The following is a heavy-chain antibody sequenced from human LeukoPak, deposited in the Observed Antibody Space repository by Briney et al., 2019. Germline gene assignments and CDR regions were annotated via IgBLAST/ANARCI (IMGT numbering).Heavy chain of an antibody. J-gene: IGHJ4*02. CDR3: AKVGERRDGYSYFDY. Sequence: GGSLRLSCAASGFTFSSYSMNWVRQAPGKGLEWVAILGYYGNNKYYEDTLTGRFTISRDKYKNTLYLQMNSLRAEDTAVYYCAKVGERRDGYSYFDYWGQGTLVTVSS. CDR1: GFTFSSYS. V-gene: IGHV3-30*02. D-gene: IGHD5-24*01. CDR2: LGYYGNNK.